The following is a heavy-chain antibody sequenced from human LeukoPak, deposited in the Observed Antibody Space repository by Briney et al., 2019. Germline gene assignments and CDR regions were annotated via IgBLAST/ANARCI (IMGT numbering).Heavy chain of an antibody. D-gene: IGHD6-13*01. CDR1: GGTFSSYA. CDR2: IIPIFGTA. V-gene: IGHV1-69*05. CDR3: ANVNIAAAGTPFDY. J-gene: IGHJ4*02. Sequence: GSSVTVSCKASGGTFSSYAISWVRQAPGQGLEWMGGIIPIFGTANYAQKFQGRVTITTDESTSTAYMELSSLRSEDTAVYYCANVNIAAAGTPFDYWGQGALVTVSS.